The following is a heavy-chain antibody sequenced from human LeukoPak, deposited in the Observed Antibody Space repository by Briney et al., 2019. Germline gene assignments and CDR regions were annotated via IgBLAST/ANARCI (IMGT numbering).Heavy chain of an antibody. CDR1: GFTFSSYA. V-gene: IGHV3-23*01. Sequence: GGSLRLSCAASGFTFSSYAMSWVRQAPGKGLEWVSAISGSGGSTYYADSVKGRFTISRDNAKNSLYLQMNSLRAEDTAVYYCARGPQNFDYWGQGTLVTVSS. CDR2: ISGSGGST. CDR3: ARGPQNFDY. J-gene: IGHJ4*02.